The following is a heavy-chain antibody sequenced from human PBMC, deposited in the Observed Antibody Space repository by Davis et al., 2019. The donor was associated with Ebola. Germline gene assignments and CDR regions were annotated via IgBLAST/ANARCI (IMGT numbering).Heavy chain of an antibody. CDR2: ISAYNGNT. D-gene: IGHD3-3*01. CDR1: GYTFTSYG. J-gene: IGHJ3*02. CDR3: ARGDYDFWSGYSDAFDI. V-gene: IGHV1-18*01. Sequence: ASVKVSCKASGYTFTSYGISWVRQAPGQGLEWMGWISAYNGNTNYAQKLQGRVTMTTDTSTSTAYMELRSLRSDDTAVYYCARGDYDFWSGYSDAFDIWGQGTMVTVSS.